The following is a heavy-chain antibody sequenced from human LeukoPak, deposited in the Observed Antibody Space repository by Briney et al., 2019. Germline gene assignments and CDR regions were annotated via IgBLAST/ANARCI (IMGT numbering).Heavy chain of an antibody. CDR2: IYYSGST. D-gene: IGHD5-18*01. J-gene: IGHJ5*02. V-gene: IGHV4-39*01. CDR3: ARQGRGYSYGPADWFDP. Sequence: PSETLSLTCTVSGGSISSSSYYWGWIRQPPGKGLEWIGSIYYSGSTYYNPSLKSRVTISVDTSKNQFSLKLSSVTAADTAVYYCARQGRGYSYGPADWFDPWGQGTLVTVSS. CDR1: GGSISSSSYY.